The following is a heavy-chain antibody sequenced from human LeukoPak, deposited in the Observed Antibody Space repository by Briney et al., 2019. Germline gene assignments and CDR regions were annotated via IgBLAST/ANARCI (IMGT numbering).Heavy chain of an antibody. CDR3: AKDSKTTIFGVVITPLDAFDI. CDR1: GFTFSSYA. D-gene: IGHD3-3*01. V-gene: IGHV3-23*01. Sequence: GGSLRLSCAASGFTFSSYAMSWVRQAPGKGLEWVSAISGSGGCTYYADSVKGRFTISRDNSKNTLYLQMNSLRAEDTAVYYCAKDSKTTIFGVVITPLDAFDIWGQGTMVTVSS. J-gene: IGHJ3*02. CDR2: ISGSGGCT.